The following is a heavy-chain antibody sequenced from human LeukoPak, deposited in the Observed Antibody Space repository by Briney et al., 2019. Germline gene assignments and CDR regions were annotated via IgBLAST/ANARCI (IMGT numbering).Heavy chain of an antibody. J-gene: IGHJ5*02. V-gene: IGHV4-4*02. D-gene: IGHD2-2*01. CDR3: AREYCSSTSCYFGDWFDP. CDR1: GGSISSSNW. Sequence: PSGTLSLTCAVSGGSISSSNWWSWVRQPPGKGLEWIGEIYHSGSTNYNPSLKSRVTISVDKSKNQFSLKLSSVTAADTAVYYRAREYCSSTSCYFGDWFDPWGQGTLVTVSS. CDR2: IYHSGST.